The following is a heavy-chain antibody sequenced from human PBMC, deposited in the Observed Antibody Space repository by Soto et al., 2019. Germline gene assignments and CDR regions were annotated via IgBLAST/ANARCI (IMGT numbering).Heavy chain of an antibody. CDR1: GFTFSSYA. Sequence: GGSLRLSCSASGFTFSSYAMHWVRQAPGKGLEYVSAISSNGGSTYYADSVKGRFTISRDNSKNTLYLQMSSLRAEDTAVYYCVKGVLLLFGELDGGFEIWGQGTMVTV. V-gene: IGHV3-64D*08. J-gene: IGHJ3*02. D-gene: IGHD3-10*01. CDR2: ISSNGGST. CDR3: VKGVLLLFGELDGGFEI.